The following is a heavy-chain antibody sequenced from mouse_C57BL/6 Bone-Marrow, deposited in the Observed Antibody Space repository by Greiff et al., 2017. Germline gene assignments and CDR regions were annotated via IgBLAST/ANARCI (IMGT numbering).Heavy chain of an antibody. CDR2: IFPGSGST. V-gene: IGHV1-75*01. CDR3: ARSGGSSYDYFDY. J-gene: IGHJ2*01. Sequence: QVPVKQSGPELVKPGASVKISCKASGYTFTDYYINWVKQRPGPGLEWIGWIFPGSGSTYYNEKFKGKATLTVDKSSSTAYMLLSSLTSEDSAVYFCARSGGSSYDYFDYWGQGTTLTVSS. CDR1: GYTFTDYY. D-gene: IGHD1-1*01.